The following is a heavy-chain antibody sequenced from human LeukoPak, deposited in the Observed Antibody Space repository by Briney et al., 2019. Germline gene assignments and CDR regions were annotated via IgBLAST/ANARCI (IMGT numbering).Heavy chain of an antibody. D-gene: IGHD3-10*01. V-gene: IGHV4-59*01. Sequence: SETLSLTCTVSGGSINSYYWSWVRRPPGRGLESIGYIHYTGSTNYNPSLKSRVTISVDTSKSQFSLKLSSVTAADTAIYYCARGGYYGSGNDFGFEPWGQVTPVTV. CDR3: ARGGYYGSGNDFGFEP. CDR1: GGSINSYY. CDR2: IHYTGST. J-gene: IGHJ5*02.